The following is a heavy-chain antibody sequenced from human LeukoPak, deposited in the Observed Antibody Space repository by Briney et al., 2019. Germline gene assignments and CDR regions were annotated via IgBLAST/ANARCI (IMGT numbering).Heavy chain of an antibody. D-gene: IGHD1-26*01. V-gene: IGHV3-30*02. J-gene: IGHJ4*02. CDR1: GFTFSNYG. CDR3: ARGPSGSYCDY. CDR2: IHYDGGNT. Sequence: PGGSLRLSCAASGFTFSNYGLHWVRQAPGKGLEWVAFIHYDGGNTYYADSVKGRLTISRDNSKSTLYLQMNSLRAEDTAVYYCARGPSGSYCDYWGQGTLVTVSS.